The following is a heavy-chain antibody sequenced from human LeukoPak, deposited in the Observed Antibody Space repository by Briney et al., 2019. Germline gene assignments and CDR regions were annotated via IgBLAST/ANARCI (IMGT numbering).Heavy chain of an antibody. CDR2: IIPIFGTA. V-gene: IGHV1-69*13. CDR1: GGTFSSYA. J-gene: IGHJ5*02. Sequence: SVKVSCKASGGTFSSYAISWVRQAPGQGLEWMGGIIPIFGTANYAQKFQGRVTITADESTSTAYMELSSLRSEDTAVYYCAREGSSGWYVGSWFDPWGQGTLVTVSS. CDR3: AREGSSGWYVGSWFDP. D-gene: IGHD6-19*01.